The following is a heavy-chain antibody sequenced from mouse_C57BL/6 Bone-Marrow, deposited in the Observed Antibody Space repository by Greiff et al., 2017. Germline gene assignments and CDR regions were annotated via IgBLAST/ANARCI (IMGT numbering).Heavy chain of an antibody. V-gene: IGHV14-4*01. J-gene: IGHJ4*01. CDR3: TPLYYCNYAYAMDY. CDR2: IDPENGDT. Sequence: VQLQQSGAELVRPGASVKLSCTASGFNIKDDYMHWVKQRPEQGLEWIGWIDPENGDTEYASKFQGKATITADTSSNTAYLQLSSLTSEDTAVYYYTPLYYCNYAYAMDYWGQVNSATVSS. CDR1: GFNIKDDY. D-gene: IGHD2-1*01.